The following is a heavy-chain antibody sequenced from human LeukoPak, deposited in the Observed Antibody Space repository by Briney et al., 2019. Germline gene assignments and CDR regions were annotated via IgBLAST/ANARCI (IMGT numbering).Heavy chain of an antibody. Sequence: GGSLRLSCAASGFTFSSYSMNWVRQAPGKGLEWVSSISSSSSYIYYADSVKGRFTISRDNSKNTLYLQMNSLRAEDTAVYYCAKRVVPAADNYWGQGTLVTVSS. CDR1: GFTFSSYS. J-gene: IGHJ4*02. D-gene: IGHD2-2*01. CDR2: ISSSSSYI. V-gene: IGHV3-21*01. CDR3: AKRVVPAADNY.